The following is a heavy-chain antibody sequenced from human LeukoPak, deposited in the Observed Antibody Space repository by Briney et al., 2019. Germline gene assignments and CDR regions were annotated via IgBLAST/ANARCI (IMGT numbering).Heavy chain of an antibody. CDR2: IWYDGSNK. CDR1: GFTFCSYG. J-gene: IGHJ3*02. V-gene: IGHV3-33*08. D-gene: IGHD4-17*01. Sequence: GGSLRLSCAASGFTFCSYGMHWVRQAPGKGLEWVAVIWYDGSNKYYADSVKGRFTISRDNSKNTLYLQMNSLRAEDTAVYYCARDEGYGDYGGRAFDIWGQGTMVTVSS. CDR3: ARDEGYGDYGGRAFDI.